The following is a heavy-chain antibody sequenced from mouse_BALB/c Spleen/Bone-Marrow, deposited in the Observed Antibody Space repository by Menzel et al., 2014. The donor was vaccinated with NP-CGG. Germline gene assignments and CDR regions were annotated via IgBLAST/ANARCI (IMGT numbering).Heavy chain of an antibody. Sequence: EVQLQQSGPELEKPGTSVKISCKASGYSFTGYNMNWVKQSNGKSLEWIGNLDPYYGGTNYNQKFKSKSTLTVDKSSSTAYMQLKSLTTEDSAVNYYARYNNDVDYWGQGTTLTVSS. CDR2: LDPYYGGT. CDR1: GYSFTGYN. J-gene: IGHJ2*01. CDR3: ARYNNDVDY. V-gene: IGHV1-39*01. D-gene: IGHD2-12*01.